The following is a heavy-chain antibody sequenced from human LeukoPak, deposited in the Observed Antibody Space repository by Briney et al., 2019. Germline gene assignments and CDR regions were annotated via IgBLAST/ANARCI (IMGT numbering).Heavy chain of an antibody. D-gene: IGHD3-10*01. J-gene: IGHJ4*02. Sequence: PGGSLRLSCAASGFTFSSYSMNWVRQAPGKGLEWVSSISSKRSYINYAESVKGRFNISRDNAKNSLYLQMNSLRAEDTAVYYCARASGITMVRGALDGWGQGTLVTVSS. CDR1: GFTFSSYS. V-gene: IGHV3-21*01. CDR3: ARASGITMVRGALDG. CDR2: ISSKRSYI.